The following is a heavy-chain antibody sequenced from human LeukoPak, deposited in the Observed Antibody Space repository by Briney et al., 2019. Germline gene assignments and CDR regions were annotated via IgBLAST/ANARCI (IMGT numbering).Heavy chain of an antibody. CDR1: GYTFTSYG. CDR3: ARVSSTPDYDFWSGYGDY. V-gene: IGHV1-18*01. Sequence: ASVKVSCKASGYTFTSYGISWVRQAPGQGLEWMGWISAYNGNTNYAQKLQGRVTMTTDTSTSTAYMELRSLRSDDTAVYYCARVSSTPDYDFWSGYGDYWGQGTLVTVSS. CDR2: ISAYNGNT. D-gene: IGHD3-3*01. J-gene: IGHJ4*02.